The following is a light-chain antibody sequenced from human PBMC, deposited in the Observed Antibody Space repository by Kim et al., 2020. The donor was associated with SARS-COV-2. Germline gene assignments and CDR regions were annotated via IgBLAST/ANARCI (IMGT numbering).Light chain of an antibody. J-gene: IGKJ4*01. V-gene: IGKV3-15*01. Sequence: VSPGERATLSCKATQSLSSNLAWYQQKPGQAPRLLIYGASTRATGIPARFIGSGSGTEFTLTISSLQSEDFAVYYRQQYNNWPLTFGGGTKVDIK. CDR3: QQYNNWPLT. CDR1: QSLSSN. CDR2: GAS.